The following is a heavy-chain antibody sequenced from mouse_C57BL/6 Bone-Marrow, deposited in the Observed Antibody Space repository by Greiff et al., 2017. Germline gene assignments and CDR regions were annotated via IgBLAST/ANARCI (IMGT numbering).Heavy chain of an antibody. CDR2: IYPGDGDT. J-gene: IGHJ3*01. CDR3: ARGGYDAWFAY. Sequence: QVQLKESGPELVKPGASVKISCRASGYAFSSSWMTWVKQRPGKGLEWIGRIYPGDGDTNYNGKFKGKATLTADKSSSTAYMQLSRLTSEDSAVXFCARGGYDAWFAYWGQGTLVTVSA. CDR1: GYAFSSSW. D-gene: IGHD2-2*01. V-gene: IGHV1-82*01.